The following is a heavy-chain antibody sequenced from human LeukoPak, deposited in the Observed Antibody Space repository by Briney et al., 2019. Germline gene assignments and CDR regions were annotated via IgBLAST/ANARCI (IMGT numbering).Heavy chain of an antibody. CDR2: IKEDGSAT. J-gene: IGHJ4*02. Sequence: GGSLRLSCAASGFTFSTYWMTWVRPAPGKGPEWVANIKEDGSATYYVDSVKGRFPISRDNAKKSLYLQMNSLRAEDTAVYYCARDSPGYLAYDSWGQGTLVTVSS. CDR1: GFTFSTYW. V-gene: IGHV3-7*04. CDR3: ARDSPGYLAYDS. D-gene: IGHD1-1*01.